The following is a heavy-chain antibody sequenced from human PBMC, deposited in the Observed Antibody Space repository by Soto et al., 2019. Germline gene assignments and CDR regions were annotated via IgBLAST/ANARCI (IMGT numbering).Heavy chain of an antibody. CDR1: GFTFSDYY. CDR2: ISSSGSTI. D-gene: IGHD2-2*02. CDR3: ARRKRYCSSTSCYTGVYYYYGMDV. Sequence: QVQLVESGGGLVKPGGSLRLSCAASGFTFSDYYMSWNRQAPGKGLEWVSYISSSGSTIYYADSVKGRFTISRDNAKNSLYLQMNSLRAEDTAVYYCARRKRYCSSTSCYTGVYYYYGMDVWGQGTTVTVSS. J-gene: IGHJ6*02. V-gene: IGHV3-11*01.